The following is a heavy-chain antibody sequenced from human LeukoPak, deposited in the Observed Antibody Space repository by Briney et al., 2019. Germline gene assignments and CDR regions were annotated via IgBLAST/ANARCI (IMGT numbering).Heavy chain of an antibody. J-gene: IGHJ4*02. CDR3: AKGSSPFDY. Sequence: GGSLRLSCAASGFTFSNYAMSWVRQAPGKGLEWVSAISANGGGTYYADSVKGRFTISRDNSKNTLYLQMNSLRAEDTVVYYCAKGSSPFDYWGQGTLVTVSS. D-gene: IGHD6-13*01. CDR1: GFTFSNYA. CDR2: ISANGGGT. V-gene: IGHV3-23*01.